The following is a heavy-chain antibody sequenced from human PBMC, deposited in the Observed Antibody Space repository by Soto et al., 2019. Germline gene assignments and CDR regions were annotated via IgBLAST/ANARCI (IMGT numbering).Heavy chain of an antibody. J-gene: IGHJ6*03. Sequence: QVQLVQSGAEVKKPGASVKVSCKASGYTFTSYGISWVRQAPGQGLEWMGWISAYNGNTNYAQKLGGRATMTTDPPRSKAYMGLRGLRSDDTAVYYCGGAYYDFWSRPTLWYYYMAVWGKGTPATVSS. CDR3: GGAYYDFWSRPTLWYYYMAV. CDR1: GYTFTSYG. CDR2: ISAYNGNT. V-gene: IGHV1-18*01. D-gene: IGHD3-3*01.